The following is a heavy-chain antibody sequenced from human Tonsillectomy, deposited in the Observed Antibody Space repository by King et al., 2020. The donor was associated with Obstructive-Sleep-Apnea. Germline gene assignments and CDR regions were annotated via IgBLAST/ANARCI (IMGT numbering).Heavy chain of an antibody. J-gene: IGHJ6*02. CDR3: ARAWNYAMDV. V-gene: IGHV3-7*01. CDR1: GFTFSSYW. D-gene: IGHD3-3*01. Sequence: VQLVESGGGLVQPGGSLRLSCAASGFTFSSYWMRWVRQAPGKGLEWGANIKQDGSEKYYVDSVKGRFTISRDNAKNSLFLQMHSLRVDDTAVYYCARAWNYAMDVWGQGTTVTVSS. CDR2: IKQDGSEK.